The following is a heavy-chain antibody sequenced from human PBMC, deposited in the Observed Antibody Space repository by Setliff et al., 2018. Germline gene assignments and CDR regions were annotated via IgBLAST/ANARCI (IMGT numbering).Heavy chain of an antibody. J-gene: IGHJ4*02. CDR1: GGSISSSSYY. Sequence: MSSETLSLTCTVSGGSISSSSYYWGWIRQPPGKGLEWIGSIYYSGSTYYNPSLKSRVTRSVDTSKNQFSLKLSSVTAADTAVYYCARRATYYNFWSGYYDYWGQGTLVTVSS. D-gene: IGHD3-3*01. CDR2: IYYSGST. V-gene: IGHV4-39*07. CDR3: ARRATYYNFWSGYYDY.